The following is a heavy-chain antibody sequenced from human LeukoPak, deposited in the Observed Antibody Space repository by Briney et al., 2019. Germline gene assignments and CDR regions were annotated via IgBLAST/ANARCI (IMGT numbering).Heavy chain of an antibody. D-gene: IGHD3-22*01. V-gene: IGHV3-33*01. CDR2: IWYDGSNK. J-gene: IGHJ3*02. CDR3: ARSRSYYYDSSGSGGNAFDI. CDR1: GYTFSSYG. Sequence: GGSLRLSCAASGYTFSSYGMHWVRQAPGKGLEWVAVIWYDGSNKYYADSVKGRFTISRDNSKNTLYLQMSSLRAEDTAVYYCARSRSYYYDSSGSGGNAFDIWGQGTMVTVSS.